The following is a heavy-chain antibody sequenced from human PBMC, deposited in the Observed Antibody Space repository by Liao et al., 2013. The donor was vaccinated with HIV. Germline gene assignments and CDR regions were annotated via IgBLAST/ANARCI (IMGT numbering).Heavy chain of an antibody. CDR1: GGSFSDYF. Sequence: QVQLQQWGAGLLKPSETLSLTCAVYGGSFSDYFWSWIRQPPGKGLEWIGEINHSGSTNYKSSLKSRVTISVDTSKNQFSLKLSSVTAADTAVYYCASHAGXSATWYFDLWGRGTLVTVSS. J-gene: IGHJ2*01. V-gene: IGHV4-34*01. D-gene: IGHD4-23*01. CDR2: INHSGST. CDR3: ASHAGXSATWYFDL.